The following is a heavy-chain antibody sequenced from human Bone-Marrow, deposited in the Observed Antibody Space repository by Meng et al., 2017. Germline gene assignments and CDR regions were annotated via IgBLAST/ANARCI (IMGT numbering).Heavy chain of an antibody. CDR3: ARAPHPGRGAEYYFDY. Sequence: GGSLRLSCAASGFTFSSYSMNWVRQAPGKGLEWVSSISSSSSYIYYADSVKGRFTISRDNAKNSLYLQMNSLRAEDTAVYYCARAPHPGRGAEYYFDYWGQGTLVTRLL. D-gene: IGHD3-10*01. CDR1: GFTFSSYS. J-gene: IGHJ4*02. CDR2: ISSSSSYI. V-gene: IGHV3-21*01.